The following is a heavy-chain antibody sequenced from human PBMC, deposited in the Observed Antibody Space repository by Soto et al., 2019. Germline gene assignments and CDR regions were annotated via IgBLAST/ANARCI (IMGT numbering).Heavy chain of an antibody. CDR2: INSDGSST. V-gene: IGHV3-74*01. D-gene: IGHD6-19*01. CDR3: AREGYSSSWYTGYSSGWTPGWFDP. Sequence: EVQLVESGGGLVQPGGSLRLSCAASGFTFSSYWMHWVRQAPGKGLVWVSRINSDGSSTSYADSVKGRFTISRDNAENTLYLQMNSLRAEDTAVYYCAREGYSSSWYTGYSSGWTPGWFDPWGQGTLVTVSS. CDR1: GFTFSSYW. J-gene: IGHJ5*02.